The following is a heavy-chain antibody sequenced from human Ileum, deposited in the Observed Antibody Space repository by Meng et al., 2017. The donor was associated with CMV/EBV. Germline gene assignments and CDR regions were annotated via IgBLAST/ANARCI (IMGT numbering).Heavy chain of an antibody. V-gene: IGHV3-11*04. CDR1: GFTFSDYY. CDR3: ARELVVPAAIAYYYGMDV. CDR2: ISSSGSTI. Sequence: GESLKISCAASGFTFSDYYMSWIRQAPGKGLEWVSYISSSGSTIYYADSVKGRFTISRDNAKNSLYLQMNSLRAEDTAVYYCARELVVPAAIAYYYGMDVWGQGTTVTVSS. J-gene: IGHJ6*02. D-gene: IGHD2-2*01.